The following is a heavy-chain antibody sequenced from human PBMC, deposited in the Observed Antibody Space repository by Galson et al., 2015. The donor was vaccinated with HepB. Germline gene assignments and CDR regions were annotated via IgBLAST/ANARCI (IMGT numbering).Heavy chain of an antibody. CDR1: GFTFNNYA. D-gene: IGHD6-13*01. Sequence: SLRLSCAASGFTFNNYAMHWVRQAPGKGLEWVAVISFDGNNKYYADSVKGRFTISRDNSKNTLYLEMNSLRPEDTAVFYCAKDVGGSSSRGGFDPWGQGTLVTVSS. CDR2: ISFDGNNK. J-gene: IGHJ5*02. V-gene: IGHV3-30*04. CDR3: AKDVGGSSSRGGFDP.